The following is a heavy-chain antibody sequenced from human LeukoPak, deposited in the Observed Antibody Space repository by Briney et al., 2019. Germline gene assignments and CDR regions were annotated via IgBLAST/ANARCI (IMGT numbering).Heavy chain of an antibody. D-gene: IGHD3-22*01. Sequence: PGGSLRLSCAASGFTFSSYSMNWVRQAPGKGLEWVSSISSSSSYIYYADSVKGRFTISRDNAKNSLYLQMNSLRAEDTAVYYCAREINYDSSGYYYEYAFDIWGQGTMVTVSS. J-gene: IGHJ3*02. V-gene: IGHV3-21*01. CDR2: ISSSSSYI. CDR1: GFTFSSYS. CDR3: AREINYDSSGYYYEYAFDI.